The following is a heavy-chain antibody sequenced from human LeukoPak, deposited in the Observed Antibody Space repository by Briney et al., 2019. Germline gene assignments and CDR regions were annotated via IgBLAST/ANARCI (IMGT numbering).Heavy chain of an antibody. D-gene: IGHD6-19*01. CDR1: GYSISSGYY. J-gene: IGHJ4*02. CDR2: IYHSGST. CDR3: ARHVSIAVPGGDY. Sequence: PSETLSLTCAVSGYSISSGYYWGWIRQPPGKGLEWIGSIYHSGSTYYNPSLKSRVTISVDTSKNQFSLKLSSVTAADTAVYYCARHVSIAVPGGDYWGQGTLVTVSS. V-gene: IGHV4-38-2*01.